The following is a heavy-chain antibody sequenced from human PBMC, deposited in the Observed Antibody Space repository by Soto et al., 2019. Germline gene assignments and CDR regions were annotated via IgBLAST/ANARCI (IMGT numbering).Heavy chain of an antibody. CDR2: ISAYNDNT. CDR3: ARSHGSSTSLEIYYYYYYGMDV. Sequence: GASVKVSCKASGYTFTSYGISWVRQAPGQGLEWMGWISAYNDNTNYAQKLQGRVTITADESTSTAYMELRSLRSEDTAVYYCARSHGSSTSLEIYYYYYYGMDVWGQGTTVTVSS. J-gene: IGHJ6*02. V-gene: IGHV1-18*01. D-gene: IGHD2-2*01. CDR1: GYTFTSYG.